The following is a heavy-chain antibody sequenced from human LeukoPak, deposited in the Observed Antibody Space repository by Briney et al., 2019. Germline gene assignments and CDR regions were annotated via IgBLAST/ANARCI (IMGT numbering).Heavy chain of an antibody. CDR1: GGSISSGDYY. CDR3: ARAKRGGSGRFDY. D-gene: IGHD2-15*01. J-gene: IGHJ4*02. V-gene: IGHV4-30-4*01. CDR2: IYYSGST. Sequence: PSETLSLTCTVSGGSISSGDYYWSWIRQPPGKGLEWIGYIYYSGSTYYNPSIKSRVTISVDTSKNQFSMKMSSVTAADTAVYYCARAKRGGSGRFDYWGQGTLVTVSS.